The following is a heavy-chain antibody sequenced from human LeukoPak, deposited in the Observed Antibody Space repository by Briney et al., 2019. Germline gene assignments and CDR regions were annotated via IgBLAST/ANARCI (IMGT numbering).Heavy chain of an antibody. CDR1: GFTFDDYA. J-gene: IGHJ4*02. D-gene: IGHD3-3*01. V-gene: IGHV3-43D*03. Sequence: AGGSLRLSCAASGFTFDDYAMHWARQAPGKGLEWVSLISWDGGSTYYADSVKGRFTISRDNSKNSLYLQMNSLRAEDTALYYCAKDISGKYYDFWSGYLFDYWGQGTLVTVSS. CDR2: ISWDGGST. CDR3: AKDISGKYYDFWSGYLFDY.